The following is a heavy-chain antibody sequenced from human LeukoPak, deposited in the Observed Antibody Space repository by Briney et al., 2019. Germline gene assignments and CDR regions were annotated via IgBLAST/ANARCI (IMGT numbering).Heavy chain of an antibody. CDR2: IYYSGST. J-gene: IGHJ4*02. CDR1: GGSISSDY. Sequence: SETLSLTCTVSGGSISSDYWSWIRQPPGKGLEWIGYIYYSGSTNYNPSLKSRVTISVDTSKNQFSLKLSSVTAADTAVYYCARLGYSYGNGDYFDYWGQGTLVTVSS. CDR3: ARLGYSYGNGDYFDY. V-gene: IGHV4-59*08. D-gene: IGHD5-18*01.